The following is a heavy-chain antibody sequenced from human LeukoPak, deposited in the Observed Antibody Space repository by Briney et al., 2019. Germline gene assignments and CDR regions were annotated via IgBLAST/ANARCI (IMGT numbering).Heavy chain of an antibody. V-gene: IGHV3-48*01. Sequence: GGSLRLSCSVSGFSFSTSWMTWIRQAPGKGLEWVSYISGSGSTIYYADSVKGRFTISRDNSKNMLYLQMNSLRAEDTAVYYCARGPIDSGSCCYANYWGQGTLVTVSS. CDR2: ISGSGSTI. CDR1: GFSFSTSW. CDR3: ARGPIDSGSCCYANY. D-gene: IGHD2-15*01. J-gene: IGHJ4*02.